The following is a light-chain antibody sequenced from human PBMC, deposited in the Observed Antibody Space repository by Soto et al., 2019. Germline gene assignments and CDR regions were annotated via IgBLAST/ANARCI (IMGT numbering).Light chain of an antibody. Sequence: ELVMTQSPATLSVSPGERATLSCRASQSISSNLAWYQQKPGQAPRLLIYGASTRATGIPARFSGSGSGTEFTLTISSLQSEDFAVYYCQQYNYRGTLGQGTKVDIK. CDR3: QQYNYRGT. CDR1: QSISSN. J-gene: IGKJ1*01. CDR2: GAS. V-gene: IGKV3-15*01.